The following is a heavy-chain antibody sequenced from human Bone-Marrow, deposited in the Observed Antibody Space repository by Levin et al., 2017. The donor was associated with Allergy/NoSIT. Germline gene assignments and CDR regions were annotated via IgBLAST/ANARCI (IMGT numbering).Heavy chain of an antibody. J-gene: IGHJ4*02. CDR3: ARPGGYSSSTGITSGAFDY. V-gene: IGHV3-21*01. Sequence: PGGSLRLSCAASGFTFTTYSMNWVRQAPGKGLEWVSSISRSSDYIYYADSVKGRFTISRDNAKNSLCLQMNSLRAEDTAVYYCARPGGYSSSTGITSGAFDYWGQGTLVTVSS. CDR1: GFTFTTYS. D-gene: IGHD6-6*01. CDR2: ISRSSDYI.